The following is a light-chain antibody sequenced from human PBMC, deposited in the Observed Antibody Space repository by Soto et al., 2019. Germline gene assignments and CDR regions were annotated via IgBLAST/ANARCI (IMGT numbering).Light chain of an antibody. V-gene: IGLV2-14*01. CDR3: ISYTTSSSDVV. Sequence: QSVLTQPASVSGSPGQSITISCTGTSSDVGSCNYVSWYQQYPGKAPKLMIYDVSNRPSGVSYRFSGSKSGNSASLTISGLQAEDEADYYCISYTTSSSDVVFGGGTKLTVL. CDR2: DVS. J-gene: IGLJ3*02. CDR1: SSDVGSCNY.